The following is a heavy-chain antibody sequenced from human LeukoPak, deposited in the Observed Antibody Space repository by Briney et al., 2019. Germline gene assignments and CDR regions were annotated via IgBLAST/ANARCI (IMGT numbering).Heavy chain of an antibody. D-gene: IGHD3-22*01. V-gene: IGHV3-30*02. J-gene: IGHJ4*02. CDR1: GFTFSNYG. CDR3: AKGSRPYDSSAYLDY. Sequence: GGSLRLSCAASGFTFSNYGLHWVRQAPGKGLEWVAFIPYDGKNKYYADSVKGRFTISRDNSKNTLYLQMNSLRADDTALYFCAKGSRPYDSSAYLDYWGQGTLVTVSS. CDR2: IPYDGKNK.